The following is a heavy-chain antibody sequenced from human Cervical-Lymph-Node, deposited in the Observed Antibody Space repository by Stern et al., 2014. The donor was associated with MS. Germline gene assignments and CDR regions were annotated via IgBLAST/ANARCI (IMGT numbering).Heavy chain of an antibody. CDR1: GFTFNNYG. V-gene: IGHV3-33*05. CDR2: ISYDGTVE. D-gene: IGHD2-15*01. CDR3: GRTPSLLARHIDY. J-gene: IGHJ4*02. Sequence: MQLVESGGGVVQPGRSLRLSCAASGFTFNNYGMHWVRQAPGKGLEWVAVISYDGTVEYYADSVKGRFTISRDNSKNTLYFQMNSLRAEDTAVYFCGRTPSLLARHIDYWGQGALVTVSS.